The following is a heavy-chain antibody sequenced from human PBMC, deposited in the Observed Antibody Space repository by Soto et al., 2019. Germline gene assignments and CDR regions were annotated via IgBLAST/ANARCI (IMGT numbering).Heavy chain of an antibody. CDR3: ARDHGGSYRDYFDY. CDR2: IIPIFGTA. Sequence: QVQLVQSGAEVKKPGSSVKVSCKASGGTFSSYAISWVRQAPGQGLEWMGGIIPIFGTANYAQKFQGRVTITADDSTSTAYMELSSLRSEDTAVYYCARDHGGSYRDYFDYWGQGTLVTVSS. D-gene: IGHD1-26*01. V-gene: IGHV1-69*01. CDR1: GGTFSSYA. J-gene: IGHJ4*02.